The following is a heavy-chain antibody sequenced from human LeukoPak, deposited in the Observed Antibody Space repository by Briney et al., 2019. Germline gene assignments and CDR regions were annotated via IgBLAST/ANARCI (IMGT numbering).Heavy chain of an antibody. Sequence: PGGSLRLSCAASGFTFSNYAMSWVRQAPGKGLEWVSAISGSGGSTYYADSVKGRFTISRDNSKNTLYLQMNSLRAEDTAVYYCAKGEYQLPYYYYGMDVWGQGTTVTVSS. D-gene: IGHD2-2*01. CDR1: GFTFSNYA. CDR3: AKGEYQLPYYYYGMDV. CDR2: ISGSGGST. V-gene: IGHV3-23*01. J-gene: IGHJ6*02.